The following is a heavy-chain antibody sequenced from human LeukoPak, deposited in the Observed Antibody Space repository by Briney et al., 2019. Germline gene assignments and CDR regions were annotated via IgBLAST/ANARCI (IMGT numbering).Heavy chain of an antibody. J-gene: IGHJ5*02. V-gene: IGHV4-59*01. CDR1: GGSISSYY. Sequence: PSETLSLTCTVSGGSISSYYWSWIRQPPGKGLEWIGYIYYSGSTNYNPSLKSRVTISVDTSKNQFSLKLSSVTAADTAAYYCARAGPGYSYGNWFDPWGQGTLVTVSS. CDR2: IYYSGST. CDR3: ARAGPGYSYGNWFDP. D-gene: IGHD5-18*01.